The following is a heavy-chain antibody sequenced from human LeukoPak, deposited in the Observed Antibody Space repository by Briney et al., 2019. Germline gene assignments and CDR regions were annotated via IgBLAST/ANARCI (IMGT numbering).Heavy chain of an antibody. D-gene: IGHD3-22*01. CDR1: GFTFSSFS. V-gene: IGHV3-21*01. CDR3: ARMFLDYYEISGLSIFDY. J-gene: IGHJ4*02. CDR2: ITSSSSNI. Sequence: GGSLRLSCAASGFTFSSFSMNWVRQAPGKGLEWVSSITSSSSNIYYADSVKGRFTISRDNAKNSLYLQMNSLRGEDTAVYYCARMFLDYYEISGLSIFDYWGEGTRVSVSS.